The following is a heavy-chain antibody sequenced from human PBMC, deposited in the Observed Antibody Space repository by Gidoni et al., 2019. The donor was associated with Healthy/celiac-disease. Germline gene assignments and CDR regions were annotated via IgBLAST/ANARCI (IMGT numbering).Heavy chain of an antibody. Sequence: QVQLVQSGAEAKKTGSSVKVSCKASGGTLISYPISCVRQAPGQGLEWIGGIIPIFGTANYAQKCQGRVTITADESTSTAYMELSSLRSEDTAVYDCARVPYGYVDYWGQGTLVTVSS. CDR3: ARVPYGYVDY. D-gene: IGHD5-18*01. CDR2: IIPIFGTA. CDR1: GGTLISYP. V-gene: IGHV1-69*01. J-gene: IGHJ4*02.